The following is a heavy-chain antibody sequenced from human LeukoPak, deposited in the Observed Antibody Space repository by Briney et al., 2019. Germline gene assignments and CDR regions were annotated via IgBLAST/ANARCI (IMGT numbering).Heavy chain of an antibody. CDR3: ARARSTSCYFCFDY. V-gene: IGHV4-59*01. D-gene: IGHD2-2*01. CDR1: GGSISSYY. CDR2: IYYSGST. Sequence: SETLSLTCTVSGGSISSYYWSWIRQPPGKGLEWIGYIYYSGSTNYNPSLKSRVTISVDTSKNQFSLKLSSVTAADTAVYYCARARSTSCYFCFDYWGQGTLVTVSS. J-gene: IGHJ4*02.